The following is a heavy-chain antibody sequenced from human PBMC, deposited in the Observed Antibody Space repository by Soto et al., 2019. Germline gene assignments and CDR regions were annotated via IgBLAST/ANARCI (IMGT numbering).Heavy chain of an antibody. CDR3: ARDLRVEMATIGIWFDP. V-gene: IGHV4-31*03. D-gene: IGHD5-12*01. CDR1: GGSISSGGYY. J-gene: IGHJ5*02. CDR2: IYYSGST. Sequence: SETLSLTCTVSGGSISSGGYYWICIREHPGKGLEWIGYIYYSGSTYYNPSLKSRVTISVDTSKNQFSLKLSSVTAADTAVYYCARDLRVEMATIGIWFDPWGQGTLVTVSS.